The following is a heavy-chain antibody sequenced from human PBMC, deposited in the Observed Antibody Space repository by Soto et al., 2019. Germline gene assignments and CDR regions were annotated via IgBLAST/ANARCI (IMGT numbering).Heavy chain of an antibody. V-gene: IGHV4-4*07. J-gene: IGHJ4*02. CDR1: GVSVTSYY. Sequence: SETLSLTCSVSGVSVTSYYWNWIRQPAGKGLEWIGRIFNRGSTSYNPSLKSRVTVSSDTSKNQISLRLNSVAAADTAVYYCARDTGYSYGAYYDYWGQGTLVTVSS. D-gene: IGHD5-18*01. CDR2: IFNRGST. CDR3: ARDTGYSYGAYYDY.